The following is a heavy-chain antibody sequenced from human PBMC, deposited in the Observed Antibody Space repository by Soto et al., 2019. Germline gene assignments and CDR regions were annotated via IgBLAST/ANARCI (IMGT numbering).Heavy chain of an antibody. CDR1: GYTFTSYG. Sequence: ASVKVSCKASGYTFTSYGISWVRQAPGQGLEWMGWISAYNGNTNYAQKLQGRVTMTTDTSTSTAYMELRSLRSDDTAVYYCARGRIAVAVNYYYYGMDVWGQGTTVTVSS. D-gene: IGHD6-19*01. CDR3: ARGRIAVAVNYYYYGMDV. CDR2: ISAYNGNT. V-gene: IGHV1-18*04. J-gene: IGHJ6*02.